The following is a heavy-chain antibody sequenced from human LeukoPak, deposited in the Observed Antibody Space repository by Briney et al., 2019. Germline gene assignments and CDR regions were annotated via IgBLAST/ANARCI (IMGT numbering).Heavy chain of an antibody. CDR1: GGSISSGDYY. Sequence: SQTLSLTCTVSGGSISSGDYYWSWIRQPPGKGLEWIGYIYYSGSTYYNPSLKSRVTISVDTSKNQFSLKLSSVTAADTAVYYCARNGGTTSNPSRDDFDIWGQGTMVTVAS. CDR2: IYYSGST. V-gene: IGHV4-30-4*08. D-gene: IGHD4-11*01. J-gene: IGHJ3*02. CDR3: ARNGGTTSNPSRDDFDI.